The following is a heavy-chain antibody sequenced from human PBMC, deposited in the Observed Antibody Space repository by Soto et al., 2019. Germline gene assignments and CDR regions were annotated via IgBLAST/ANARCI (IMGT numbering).Heavy chain of an antibody. V-gene: IGHV1-2*02. J-gene: IGHJ3*02. CDR3: ARDESRNWNSEDAFDI. CDR2: INPNSGGT. CDR1: GYTFTGYY. Sequence: GASVKVSCKASGYTFTGYYMHWVRQAPGQGLEWMGWINPNSGGTNYAQKFQGRVTMTRDTSISTAYMELSRLRPHATAVYYCARDESRNWNSEDAFDIWGQGTMVTV. D-gene: IGHD1-7*01.